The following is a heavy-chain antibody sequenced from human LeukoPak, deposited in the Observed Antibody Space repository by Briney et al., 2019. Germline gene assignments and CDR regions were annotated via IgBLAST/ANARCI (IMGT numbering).Heavy chain of an antibody. CDR2: NHYSGIT. Sequence: PSETLSLTCTVSGASITSGEYYWSRIRQPPGKGLEGIEYNHYSGITSYHPSPRSRVTISVDRSKNQFSLKFSTVTPADTALYYCCRGSGYYASKDAFDLWGQGTMVTVSS. V-gene: IGHV4-30-4*01. CDR3: CRGSGYYASKDAFDL. D-gene: IGHD3-22*01. CDR1: GASITSGEYY. J-gene: IGHJ3*01.